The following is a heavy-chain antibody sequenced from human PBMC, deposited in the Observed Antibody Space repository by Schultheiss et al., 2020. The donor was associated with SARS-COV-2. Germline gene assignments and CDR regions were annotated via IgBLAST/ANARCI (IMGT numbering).Heavy chain of an antibody. V-gene: IGHV1-18*01. CDR2: ISAYNGNT. Sequence: ASVKVSCKASGYTFTNYGISWVRQAPGQGLEWMGWISAYNGNTNYAQKFQGRVTMTRDTSTSTVYMELSSLRSEDTAVYYCATRAHIVVVPAAYYYYGMDVWGQGTTVTVSS. D-gene: IGHD2-2*01. J-gene: IGHJ6*02. CDR3: ATRAHIVVVPAAYYYYGMDV. CDR1: GYTFTNYG.